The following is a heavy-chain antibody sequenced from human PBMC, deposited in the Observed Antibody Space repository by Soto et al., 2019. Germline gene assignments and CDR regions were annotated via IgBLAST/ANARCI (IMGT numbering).Heavy chain of an antibody. CDR3: AKHYDFWSGTYYYYMDV. CDR1: GFTFSSYA. V-gene: IGHV3-23*01. D-gene: IGHD3-3*01. Sequence: GGSLRLSCAASGFTFSSYAMSWVRQAPGRGLEWVSAINGGVGSTYCADSVKGRFTISRDNSKNTLYLQMNSLRAEDTAVYYCAKHYDFWSGTYYYYMDVWGKGTTVTVSS. J-gene: IGHJ6*03. CDR2: INGGVGST.